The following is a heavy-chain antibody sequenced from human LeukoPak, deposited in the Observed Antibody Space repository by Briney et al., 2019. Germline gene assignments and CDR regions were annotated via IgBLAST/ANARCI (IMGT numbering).Heavy chain of an antibody. J-gene: IGHJ4*02. CDR1: GFTFSSYA. CDR3: ARQFNSGSFDY. D-gene: IGHD1-26*01. CDR2: ISYDGSNK. V-gene: IGHV3-30-3*01. Sequence: GRSLRLSCAASGFTFSSYAMHWLRQAPGKGLEGVAVISYDGSNKYYADSVKGRFTIPRDNSKNTLYLQMHSLRAEDTAVYYCARQFNSGSFDYWGQRTLGTVSS.